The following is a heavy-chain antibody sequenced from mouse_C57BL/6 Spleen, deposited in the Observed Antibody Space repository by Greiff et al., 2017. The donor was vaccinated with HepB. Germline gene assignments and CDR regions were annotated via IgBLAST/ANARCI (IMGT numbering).Heavy chain of an antibody. CDR2: IDPETGGT. D-gene: IGHD1-1*01. CDR3: TRSYYYGSSPTWLAY. Sequence: QVQLQQSGAELVRPGASVTLSCKASGYTFTDYEMHWVKQTPVHGLEWIGAIDPETGGTAYNQKFKGKAILTADKSSSTAYMELRSLTSEDSAVYYCTRSYYYGSSPTWLAYWGQGTLVTVSA. V-gene: IGHV1-15*01. J-gene: IGHJ3*01. CDR1: GYTFTDYE.